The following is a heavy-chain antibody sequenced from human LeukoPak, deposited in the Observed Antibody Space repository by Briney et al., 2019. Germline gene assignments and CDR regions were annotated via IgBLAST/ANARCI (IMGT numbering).Heavy chain of an antibody. CDR2: IYYSGST. J-gene: IGHJ4*02. D-gene: IGHD1-7*01. CDR1: GGSISSYY. Sequence: PSETLSLTCTVSGGSISSYYWSWIRQPPGKGPEWIGYIYYSGSTNYNPSLKSRVTISVDTSKNQFSLKLSSVTAADTAVYYCARGITGTTFDYWGQGTLVTVSS. V-gene: IGHV4-59*01. CDR3: ARGITGTTFDY.